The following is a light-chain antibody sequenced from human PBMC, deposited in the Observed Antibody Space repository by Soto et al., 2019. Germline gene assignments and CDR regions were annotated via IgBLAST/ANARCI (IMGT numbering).Light chain of an antibody. CDR2: EGS. V-gene: IGLV2-23*01. CDR1: SSDVGSYNL. J-gene: IGLJ1*01. Sequence: ALTQPASVSGSPGQSITISRTGTSSDVGSYNLVSWYQQHPGKAPKLMIYEGSKWPSGVSNRFSGSKSGNTASLTISGLQAEDEADYYCCSYAGTIYVFGTGTKVTVL. CDR3: CSYAGTIYV.